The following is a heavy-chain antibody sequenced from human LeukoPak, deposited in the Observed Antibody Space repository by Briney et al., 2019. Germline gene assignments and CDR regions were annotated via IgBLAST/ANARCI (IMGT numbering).Heavy chain of an antibody. CDR1: GFTFSSYA. J-gene: IGHJ4*02. CDR3: AKADCATIYCYVKDY. D-gene: IGHD2/OR15-2a*01. CDR2: ISGSGGST. V-gene: IGHV3-23*01. Sequence: GGSLRLSCAASGFTFSSYAMSWVRQAPGKGLEWVSAISGSGGSTYYADSVKGRFTISRDNSKNMLYLQMNSLRAEDTAIYYCAKADCATIYCYVKDYWGQGTLVTVSS.